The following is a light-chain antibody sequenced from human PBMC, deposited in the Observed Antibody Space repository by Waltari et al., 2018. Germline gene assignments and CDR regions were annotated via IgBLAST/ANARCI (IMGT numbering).Light chain of an antibody. CDR2: DAS. J-gene: IGKJ4*01. V-gene: IGKV1-5*01. CDR3: QQYDFYSLT. CDR1: HTLNNY. Sequence: DIQMTQSPSTLSASEGDRVTITCRASHTLNNYLAWYQQNPGKAPKLVIYDASSLESGVLSRFSGSGSGTEFTLTISSLQPDDFATYYCQQYDFYSLTFGGGTRVEIK.